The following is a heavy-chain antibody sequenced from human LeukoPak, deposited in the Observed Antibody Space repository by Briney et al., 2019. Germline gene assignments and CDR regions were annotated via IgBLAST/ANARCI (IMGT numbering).Heavy chain of an antibody. CDR2: IRYDGSNK. Sequence: GGSLRLSCAASGFTFSSYGMHWGRQAPGRGLEWVAFIRYDGSNKYYADSVKGRFTISRDNSKNTLYLQMNSLRAEDTAVYYCAKDRGIAARVFDPWGQGTPVTVSS. J-gene: IGHJ5*02. CDR3: AKDRGIAARVFDP. D-gene: IGHD6-6*01. CDR1: GFTFSSYG. V-gene: IGHV3-30*02.